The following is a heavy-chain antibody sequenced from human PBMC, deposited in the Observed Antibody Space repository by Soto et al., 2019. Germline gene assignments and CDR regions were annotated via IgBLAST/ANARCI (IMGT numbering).Heavy chain of an antibody. CDR1: GFTFSNYA. CDR2: ISSSGDSP. D-gene: IGHD5-12*01. CDR3: AEGSGYDYDAFDI. V-gene: IGHV3-23*01. Sequence: GGSLRLSCAASGFTFSNYAMSWVRQAPGKGLEWVSAISSSGDSPYYADSVKGRFTVSRDNSKNTLYLQMNSLRVEDTAIYYCAEGSGYDYDAFDIWGQGKMVTVSS. J-gene: IGHJ3*02.